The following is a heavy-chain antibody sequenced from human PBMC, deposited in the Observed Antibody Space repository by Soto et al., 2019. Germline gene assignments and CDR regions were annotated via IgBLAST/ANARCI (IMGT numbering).Heavy chain of an antibody. D-gene: IGHD5-18*01. Sequence: QLQLQESGSGLVKPSQTLSLTCAVSGGSISSGGYSWSWIRQPPGKGLEWIGYIYHRGSTYYNPCLKSRVNRSVDRSKNQFSRKLSSVTAADTAVYYCARSPDTAMGTLDYFYYWGQGTLVNGSS. J-gene: IGHJ4*02. V-gene: IGHV4-30-2*01. CDR1: GGSISSGGYS. CDR3: ARSPDTAMGTLDYFYY. CDR2: IYHRGST.